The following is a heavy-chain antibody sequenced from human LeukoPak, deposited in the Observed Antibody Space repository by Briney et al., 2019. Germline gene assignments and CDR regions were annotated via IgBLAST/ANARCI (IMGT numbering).Heavy chain of an antibody. CDR2: IYYSGST. V-gene: IGHV4-61*01. J-gene: IGHJ6*03. CDR1: GGSVSSGSYY. D-gene: IGHD3-3*02. CDR3: TRGGDHFWSSYYGSQRGGYSYYFMDI. Sequence: PSETLSLTCTVSGGSVSSGSYYWSWIRQSPGRGLEWIGYIYYSGSTTYNPSLKSRVTISVDTSKNQFSLKLSSVTAADTAVYYCTRGGDHFWSSYYGSQRGGYSYYFMDICGKGNTVTLSS.